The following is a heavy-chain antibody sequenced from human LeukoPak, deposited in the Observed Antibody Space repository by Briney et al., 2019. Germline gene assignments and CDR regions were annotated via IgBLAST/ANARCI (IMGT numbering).Heavy chain of an antibody. V-gene: IGHV1-2*02. J-gene: IGHJ3*02. CDR1: GYTFTGYY. CDR2: INPNSGGT. Sequence: ASVKVSCKASGYTFTGYYMHWVRQAPGQGLEWMGWINPNSGGTNYAQKFQGRVTMTRDTSISTAYMELSRLRSDDTAVYYCAREGAARGLINALDIWGQGTMVTVSS. D-gene: IGHD1-26*01. CDR3: AREGAARGLINALDI.